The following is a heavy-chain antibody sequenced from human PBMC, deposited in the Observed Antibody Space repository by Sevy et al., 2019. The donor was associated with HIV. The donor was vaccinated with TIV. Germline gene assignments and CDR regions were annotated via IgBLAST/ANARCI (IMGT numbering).Heavy chain of an antibody. CDR1: GFTFSSYA. J-gene: IGHJ4*02. V-gene: IGHV3-30-3*01. D-gene: IGHD6-13*01. CDR2: ISYDGSNK. CDR3: ASGEGSGTFSY. Sequence: GGSLRLSCAASGFTFSSYAMHWVRQAPGKGLEWVAVISYDGSNKYYADSVKGRFTISRDNSKNTLYLQMNSLRAEDTAVYYCASGEGSGTFSYWGQGTLVTVSS.